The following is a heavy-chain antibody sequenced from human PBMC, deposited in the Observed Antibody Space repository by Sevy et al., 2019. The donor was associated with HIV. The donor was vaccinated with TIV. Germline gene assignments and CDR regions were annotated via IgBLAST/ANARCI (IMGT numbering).Heavy chain of an antibody. V-gene: IGHV4-59*01. CDR2: TYYSGTT. D-gene: IGHD1-20*01. J-gene: IGHJ4*02. Sequence: SETLSLTCSVSGVSMNIYYWSWIRQPPGKRLEWIGFTYYSGTTNYNPSLKSRVTITIDTSKNQFSLKLSSVTAEDTAVYYCGRVGFNWNDVDYWGQGILVTVSS. CDR1: GVSMNIYY. CDR3: GRVGFNWNDVDY.